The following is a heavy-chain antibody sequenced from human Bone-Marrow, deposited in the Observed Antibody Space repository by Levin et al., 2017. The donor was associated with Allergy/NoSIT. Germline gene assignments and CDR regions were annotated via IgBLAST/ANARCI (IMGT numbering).Heavy chain of an antibody. Sequence: PGESLKISCAVSGFTFSNYAMHWVRQAPGRGLEWVAFISLDGNTQYYADSVKGRFTFSRDNSNNTLHLQMNSLRVEDTAIYYCAKDTYTCSGGSCYFFDYWGQGALVTVSS. J-gene: IGHJ4*02. D-gene: IGHD2-15*01. CDR3: AKDTYTCSGGSCYFFDY. CDR2: ISLDGNTQ. V-gene: IGHV3-30*18. CDR1: GFTFSNYA.